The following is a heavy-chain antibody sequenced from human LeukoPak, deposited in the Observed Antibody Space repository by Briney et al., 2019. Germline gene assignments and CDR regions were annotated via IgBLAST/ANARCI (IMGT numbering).Heavy chain of an antibody. Sequence: SETLSLTCTVSGGSISTYYWSWIRQPPGKGLEWIGYIYYSGSTNYNPSLKSRVTISVDTSKNQFSLKLSSVTAADTAVHYCARDRRYSSGWYKGQGWYFDLWGRGTLVTVSS. CDR2: IYYSGST. D-gene: IGHD6-19*01. J-gene: IGHJ2*01. V-gene: IGHV4-59*01. CDR3: ARDRRYSSGWYKGQGWYFDL. CDR1: GGSISTYY.